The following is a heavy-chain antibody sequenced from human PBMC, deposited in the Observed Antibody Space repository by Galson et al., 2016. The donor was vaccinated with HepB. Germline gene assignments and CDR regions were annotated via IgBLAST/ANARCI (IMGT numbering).Heavy chain of an antibody. Sequence: SLRLSCAASGFPFSGYPIHWVRQAPGKGLDWVASISYDGTKINYADSVKGRFTISRDNSKNTVSLQMNSRRVDDTAVFYCAREASYVNVLDHWGQGTLVTVSS. D-gene: IGHD5-18*01. CDR2: ISYDGTKI. CDR1: GFPFSGYP. V-gene: IGHV3-30*04. CDR3: AREASYVNVLDH. J-gene: IGHJ4*02.